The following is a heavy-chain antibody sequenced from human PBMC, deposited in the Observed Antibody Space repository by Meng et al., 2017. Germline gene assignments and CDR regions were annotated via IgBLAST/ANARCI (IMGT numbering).Heavy chain of an antibody. CDR1: GGTFSSYA. J-gene: IGHJ4*02. CDR3: ARVTGHIVGAYYFDY. CDR2: IIPIFGTA. D-gene: IGHD1-26*01. V-gene: IGHV1-69*13. Sequence: SVKVSCKASGGTFSSYAISWVRQAPGQGLEWMGGIIPIFGTANYAQKFQGRVTITADESTSTAYMELSSLRSEDTAVYYCARVTGHIVGAYYFDYWGQGTLVTVSS.